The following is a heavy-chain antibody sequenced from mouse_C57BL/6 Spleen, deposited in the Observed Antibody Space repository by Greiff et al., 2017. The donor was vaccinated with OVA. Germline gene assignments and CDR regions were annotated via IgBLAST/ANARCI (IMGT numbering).Heavy chain of an antibody. CDR2: IYPGSGST. V-gene: IGHV1-55*01. CDR1: GYTFTSYW. D-gene: IGHD2-3*01. CDR3: ARSGIYDGYPAWFAY. Sequence: QVQLQQSGAELVKPGASVKMSCKASGYTFTSYWITWVKQRPGQGLEWIGDIYPGSGSTNYNEKFKSKATLTVDTSSSTAYMQLSSLTSEDSAVYYCARSGIYDGYPAWFAYWGQGTLVTVSA. J-gene: IGHJ3*01.